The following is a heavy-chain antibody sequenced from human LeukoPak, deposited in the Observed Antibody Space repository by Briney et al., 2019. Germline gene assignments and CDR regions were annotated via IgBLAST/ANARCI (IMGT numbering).Heavy chain of an antibody. CDR3: ARVQRGIAVALDY. CDR1: GFTFSSYE. D-gene: IGHD6-19*01. CDR2: VSTTGSSI. J-gene: IGHJ4*02. V-gene: IGHV3-48*03. Sequence: HPGGSLRLSCAASGFTFSSYEMNWVRQAPGKGLEWVSYVSTTGSSIYYADSVKGRFTISRDNVKNLLYLQMNSPRAEDTAVYYCARVQRGIAVALDYWGQGTLATVSS.